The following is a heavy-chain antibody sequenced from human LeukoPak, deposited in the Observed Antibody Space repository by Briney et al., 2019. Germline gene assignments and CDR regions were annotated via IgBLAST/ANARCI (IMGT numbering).Heavy chain of an antibody. V-gene: IGHV3-11*04. J-gene: IGHJ6*03. D-gene: IGHD2-2*01. CDR1: GGSISSSSYY. CDR3: ARVRPIVVVPAATRGSYYYYMDV. CDR2: ISSSGSTI. Sequence: LSLTCTVSGGSISSSSYYWGWIRQAPGKGLEWVSYISSSGSTIYYADSVKGRFTISRDNAKNSLYLQMNSLRAEDTAVYYCARVRPIVVVPAATRGSYYYYMDVWGKGTTVTVSS.